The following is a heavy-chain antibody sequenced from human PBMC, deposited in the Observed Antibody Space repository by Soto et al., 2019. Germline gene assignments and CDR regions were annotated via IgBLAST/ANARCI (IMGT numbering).Heavy chain of an antibody. CDR1: GFTFSDYA. J-gene: IGHJ4*02. Sequence: GSLRLSCTASGFTFSDYAMAWVGQASGKGLEWVSTISGGSSITYYGDSVKGRFTISRDNAKKTLFLQLNRLRAEDTATYYCAKVLSKNYYYPFDFWGQGTQVTVSS. D-gene: IGHD3-10*01. V-gene: IGHV3-23*01. CDR2: ISGGSSIT. CDR3: AKVLSKNYYYPFDF.